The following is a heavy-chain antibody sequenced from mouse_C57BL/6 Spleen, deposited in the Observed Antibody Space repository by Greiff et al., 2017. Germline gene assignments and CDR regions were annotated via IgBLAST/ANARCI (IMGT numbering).Heavy chain of an antibody. V-gene: IGHV1-81*01. CDR2: IYPRSGNT. J-gene: IGHJ2*01. Sequence: QVQLQQSGAELARPGASVKLSCKASGYTFTSYGISWVKQRTGQGLEWIGEIYPRSGNTYYNEKFKGKATLTADKSSSTAYMELRSLTSEDSAVYFCARYGSSGGVYYFDYWGQGTTLTVSS. CDR3: ARYGSSGGVYYFDY. D-gene: IGHD1-1*01. CDR1: GYTFTSYG.